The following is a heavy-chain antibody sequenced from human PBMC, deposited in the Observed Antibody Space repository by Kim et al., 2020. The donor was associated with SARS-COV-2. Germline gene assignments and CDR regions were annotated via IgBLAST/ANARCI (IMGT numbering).Heavy chain of an antibody. D-gene: IGHD6-13*01. Sequence: NYAQKFQGRVTITADKSTSTAYMELGSLGSEDTAVYYCAGGDGDSTAFDYWGQGTLVTVSS. V-gene: IGHV1-69*04. J-gene: IGHJ4*02. CDR3: AGGDGDSTAFDY.